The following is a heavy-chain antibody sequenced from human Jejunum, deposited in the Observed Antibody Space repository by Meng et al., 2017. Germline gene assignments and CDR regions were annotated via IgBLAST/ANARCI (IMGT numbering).Heavy chain of an antibody. V-gene: IGHV1-3*04. Sequence: VPLVQSGAEVKRPGDSVTVFCKTSGFAFSRYVIHWVRQAPGQRLEWMGWINTVNANTRYSEKFQGRVTITRDTSANTAYMELSSLTSEDTAVYYCARDLPYNNFWRNWFDPWGQGTLVTVSS. CDR1: GFAFSRYV. CDR2: INTVNANT. D-gene: IGHD1-14*01. CDR3: ARDLPYNNFWRNWFDP. J-gene: IGHJ5*02.